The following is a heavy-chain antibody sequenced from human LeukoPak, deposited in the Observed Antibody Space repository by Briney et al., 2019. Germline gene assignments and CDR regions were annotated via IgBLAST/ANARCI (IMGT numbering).Heavy chain of an antibody. J-gene: IGHJ4*02. CDR3: AKDPVLWFGEFYFDY. Sequence: PGRSLRLSCAASGFTFSSYGMHWVRQAPGKGLEWVAVISYDGSNKYYADSVKGRFTISRDNSKNTLYLQMNSLRAEDTAVYYCAKDPVLWFGEFYFDYWGQGTLVTVSS. D-gene: IGHD3-10*01. CDR1: GFTFSSYG. CDR2: ISYDGSNK. V-gene: IGHV3-30*18.